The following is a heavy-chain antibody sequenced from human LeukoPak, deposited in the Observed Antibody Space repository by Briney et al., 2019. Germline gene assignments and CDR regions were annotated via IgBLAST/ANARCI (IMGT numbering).Heavy chain of an antibody. V-gene: IGHV4-59*01. CDR1: GGSISSYY. CDR3: AREGAPAGYSSGWYADDAFGI. D-gene: IGHD6-19*01. Sequence: PSETLSLTCTVSGGSISSYYWSWIRQPPGKGLEWIGYIYYSGSTNYNPSLKSRVTISVDTSKNQFSLKLSSVTAADTAVYYCAREGAPAGYSSGWYADDAFGIWGQGTMVTVSS. J-gene: IGHJ3*02. CDR2: IYYSGST.